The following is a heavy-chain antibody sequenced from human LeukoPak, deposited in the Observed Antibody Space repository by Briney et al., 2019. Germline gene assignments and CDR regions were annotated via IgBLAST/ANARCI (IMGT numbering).Heavy chain of an antibody. J-gene: IGHJ3*02. CDR2: IYYSGST. V-gene: IGHV4-30-4*01. CDR1: GGSISSGDYY. D-gene: IGHD5-12*01. CDR3: ARDSGGYITPHAFDI. Sequence: SETLSLTCTVSGGSISSGDYYWSWIRQPPGKGLEWIGYIYYSGSTYYNPSLKSRVTISVDTSKNQFSLKLSSVTAADTAVYYCARDSGGYITPHAFDIWGQGTMVTVSS.